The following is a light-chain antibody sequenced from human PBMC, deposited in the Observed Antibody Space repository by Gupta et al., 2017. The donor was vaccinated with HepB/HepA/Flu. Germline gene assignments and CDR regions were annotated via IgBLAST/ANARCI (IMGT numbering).Light chain of an antibody. CDR2: SDS. Sequence: SVLPPPPAASGTPGQRATIHCSGSSSYIGSNTVNWYQPLPGTAHKLLIYSDSHRTAGGLDRFSGANSGNSAALAISWVQAEDEADYYCEAWDARRNGVVFGGGTKLTVL. CDR1: SSYIGSNT. CDR3: EAWDARRNGVV. J-gene: IGLJ3*02. V-gene: IGLV1-44*01.